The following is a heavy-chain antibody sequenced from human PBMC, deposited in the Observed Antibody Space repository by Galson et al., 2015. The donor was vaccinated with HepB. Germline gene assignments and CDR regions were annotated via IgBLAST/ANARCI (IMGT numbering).Heavy chain of an antibody. J-gene: IGHJ3*02. CDR2: TYFRSKWYN. CDR3: ARSTTYDSIGCDAFDI. Sequence: CAISGDSVSSNSAAWSWIRQSPSRGLEWLGRTYFRSKWYNDYAVSVKSRININPDTSKNRLSLQLNSVTTEDTAVYYCARSTTYDSIGCDAFDIWGQGTMVTVSS. D-gene: IGHD3-22*01. V-gene: IGHV6-1*01. CDR1: GDSVSSNSAA.